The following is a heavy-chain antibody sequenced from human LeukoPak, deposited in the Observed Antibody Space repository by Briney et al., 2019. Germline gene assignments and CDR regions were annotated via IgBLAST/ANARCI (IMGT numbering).Heavy chain of an antibody. CDR3: ARGQYDFWSGWDDY. CDR1: GGSFSGYY. Sequence: PSETLSLTCAVYGGSFSGYYWSWIRQPPGKGLEWIGEINHSGSTNYNPSLKSRVTISVDTSKNQFSLKLSSATAADTAVYYCARGQYDFWSGWDDYWGQGTLVTVS. J-gene: IGHJ4*02. V-gene: IGHV4-34*01. D-gene: IGHD3-3*01. CDR2: INHSGST.